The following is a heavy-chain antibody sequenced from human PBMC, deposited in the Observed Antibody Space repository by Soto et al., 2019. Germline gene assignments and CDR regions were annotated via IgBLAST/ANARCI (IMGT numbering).Heavy chain of an antibody. CDR1: GYTFTSYG. CDR3: ARDRDYDFWSGRSYFFDY. D-gene: IGHD3-3*01. V-gene: IGHV1-18*01. CDR2: ISAYNGNT. J-gene: IGHJ4*02. Sequence: ASVKVSCKASGYTFTSYGISWVRQAPGQGLEWMGWISAYNGNTNYAQKHKGRVTMTTDTSTSTAYMELRSLRSDDTAVYYCARDRDYDFWSGRSYFFDYWGQGTLVTVSS.